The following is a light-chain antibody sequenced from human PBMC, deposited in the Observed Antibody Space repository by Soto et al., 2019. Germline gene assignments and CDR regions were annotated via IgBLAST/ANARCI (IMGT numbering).Light chain of an antibody. CDR1: QSLLSTSNNQNY. J-gene: IGKJ4*01. CDR2: LAS. Sequence: DIMMTQSPDSLAVSLGERATINCKSSQSLLSTSNNQNYLAWYQQKPGQPPKLLIHLASTRGSGVHDRFSGSGSRTDFSLTVSSLQAEDVAVYYCQQFYNAPATFGGGTKVEIK. CDR3: QQFYNAPAT. V-gene: IGKV4-1*01.